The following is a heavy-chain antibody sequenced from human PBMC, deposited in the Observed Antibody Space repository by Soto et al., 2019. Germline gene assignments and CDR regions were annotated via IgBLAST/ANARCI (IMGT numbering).Heavy chain of an antibody. Sequence: QVQLQESGPRLVSPSQTLSLTCTVSGGSISSAAYCWSWIRQSPDKGLEWIGHIYDGGTTYSSPSLKGRFTISVDTSETQFSLKLSSVSAADTAVYYCARRPSGDKIDYWGQGIQLTVSS. CDR3: ARRPSGDKIDY. V-gene: IGHV4-30-4*01. CDR1: GGSISSAAYC. J-gene: IGHJ4*02. D-gene: IGHD7-27*01. CDR2: IYDGGTT.